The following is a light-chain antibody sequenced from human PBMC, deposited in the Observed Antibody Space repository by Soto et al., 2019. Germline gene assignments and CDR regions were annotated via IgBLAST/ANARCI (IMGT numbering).Light chain of an antibody. V-gene: IGLV1-40*01. CDR2: GNS. CDR3: QSYDSSLSRV. CDR1: SSNIGAGYD. J-gene: IGLJ2*01. Sequence: QSVLPPPPSVSGAPGQGVAISCPGSSSNIGAGYDVHWYQQLPGTAPKLLIYGNSNRPSGVPDRFSGSKSGTSASLAITGLQAEDEADYYCQSYDSSLSRVFGGGTKLTVL.